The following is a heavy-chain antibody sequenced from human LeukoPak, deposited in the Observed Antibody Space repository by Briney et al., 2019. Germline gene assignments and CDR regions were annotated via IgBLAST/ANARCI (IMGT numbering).Heavy chain of an antibody. Sequence: SETLSLTCTVSGGSISSSRYYWGWIRQPPGKGLEWIGSIYYSGSTYYNPSLKSRVTISVDTSKNQFSLKLSSVTAADTAVYYCARDLGYSSSWYGNWFDPWGQGTLVTVSS. D-gene: IGHD6-13*01. V-gene: IGHV4-39*07. CDR1: GGSISSSRYY. CDR2: IYYSGST. CDR3: ARDLGYSSSWYGNWFDP. J-gene: IGHJ5*02.